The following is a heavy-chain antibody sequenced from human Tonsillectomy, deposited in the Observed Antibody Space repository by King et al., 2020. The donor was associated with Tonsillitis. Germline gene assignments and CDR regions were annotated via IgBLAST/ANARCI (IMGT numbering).Heavy chain of an antibody. CDR1: GGSISSGDYY. Sequence: VQLQESGPGLVKPSQTLSLTCSVSGGSISSGDYYWSWIRQPPGKGLEWIGYIYYSGSTFYNASLKSRITISVDTSKNQFSLKLSSVTAADTAVYYCARRETDFNWYFALWGRGTLVTVSS. CDR3: ARRETDFNWYFAL. CDR2: IYYSGST. J-gene: IGHJ2*01. D-gene: IGHD1-1*01. V-gene: IGHV4-30-4*01.